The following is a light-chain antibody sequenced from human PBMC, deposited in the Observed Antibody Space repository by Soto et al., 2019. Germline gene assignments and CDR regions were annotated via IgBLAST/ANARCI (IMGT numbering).Light chain of an antibody. CDR2: AAS. Sequence: IQMTQSPSSLSASVGDRVTITFLASQGIRNDLAWFQQKPGEVPKRLIYAASSLESGVPSRFSGSGSGTEFTLTISSLQPEDFATYYCLQNNRYPWTFGQGTKVDIK. CDR3: LQNNRYPWT. J-gene: IGKJ1*01. CDR1: QGIRND. V-gene: IGKV1-17*01.